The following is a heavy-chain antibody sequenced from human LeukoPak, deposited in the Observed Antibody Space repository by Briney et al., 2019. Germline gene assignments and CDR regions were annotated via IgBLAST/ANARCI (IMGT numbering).Heavy chain of an antibody. CDR1: GGSINSDDYY. V-gene: IGHV4-30-4*01. D-gene: IGHD5-18*01. CDR3: ARSGYSYGYGY. Sequence: PSETLSFTCTVSGGSINSDDYYGSWIRQPPGKGLEWIAYIYYSGSTNYNPSLKSRVSISVDTSKNQFSLKLSSVTSADTAVYYCARSGYSYGYGYWGQGTLVTVSS. J-gene: IGHJ4*02. CDR2: IYYSGST.